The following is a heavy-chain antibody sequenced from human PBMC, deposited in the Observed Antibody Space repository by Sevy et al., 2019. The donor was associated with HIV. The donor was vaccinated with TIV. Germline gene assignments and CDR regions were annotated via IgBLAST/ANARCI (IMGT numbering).Heavy chain of an antibody. Sequence: SETLSLTCTVSGGSVSSGGYYWSWIRQPPGRGLEWIGYISYSGSTNYNPALKSRVTISVDTSKNHFSLKLSSVTAADTAGYYCVTLEGVYVWGSYRYRWFDPWGQGTLVTVSS. V-gene: IGHV4-61*03. CDR2: ISYSGST. CDR3: VTLEGVYVWGSYRYRWFDP. D-gene: IGHD3-16*02. CDR1: GGSVSSGGYY. J-gene: IGHJ5*02.